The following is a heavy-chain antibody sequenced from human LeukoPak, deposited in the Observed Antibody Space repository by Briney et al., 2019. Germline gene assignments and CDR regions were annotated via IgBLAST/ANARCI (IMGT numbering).Heavy chain of an antibody. J-gene: IGHJ6*02. CDR3: ARDSPLKGAGPSNYYYYGMDV. CDR1: GGTFSSYA. CDR2: IIPILGIA. V-gene: IGHV1-69*04. D-gene: IGHD3-16*02. Sequence: ASVKVSCKASGGTFSSYAISWVRQAPGQGLEWMGRIIPILGIANYAQKFQGRVTITADKSTSTAYMELSSLRSEDTAVYYCARDSPLKGAGPSNYYYYGMDVWGQGTMVTVSS.